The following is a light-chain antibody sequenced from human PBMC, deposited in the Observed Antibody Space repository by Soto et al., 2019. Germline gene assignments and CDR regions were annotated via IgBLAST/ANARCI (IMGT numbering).Light chain of an antibody. CDR2: GAS. Sequence: EIVLTQSPGTLSLSPGERATLSCSASQSVSSSYLAWYQQKPGQAPRLLIYGASSRATGIPDRFSGSGSGTDFTLTISRLEPEDFAVYYCQQYGSSRTFGQGPKVEIK. CDR1: QSVSSSY. J-gene: IGKJ1*01. CDR3: QQYGSSRT. V-gene: IGKV3-20*01.